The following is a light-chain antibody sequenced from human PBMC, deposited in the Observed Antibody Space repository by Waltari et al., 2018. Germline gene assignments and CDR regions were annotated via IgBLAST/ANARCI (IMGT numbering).Light chain of an antibody. Sequence: IVMTQTPLSLSVTPGQSAAISCTSRQSLLKSDGSPHLFWYLQKPGQTPQLLIYRVSNRFSGVPDRFSGSGSGTDFTLRISRMEAEDVGVYYCVQSLELPYTFGQGTKLEI. V-gene: IGKV2D-29*01. CDR2: RVS. J-gene: IGKJ2*01. CDR3: VQSLELPYT. CDR1: QSLLKSDGSPH.